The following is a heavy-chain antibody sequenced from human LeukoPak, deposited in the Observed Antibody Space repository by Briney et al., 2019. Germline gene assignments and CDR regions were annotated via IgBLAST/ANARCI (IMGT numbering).Heavy chain of an antibody. J-gene: IGHJ4*02. CDR2: IYYSGST. Sequence: KTSGTLSLTCTVSGGSISSGDYYWSWIRQPPGKGLEWIGYIYYSGSTYYNPSLKSRVTISVDTSKNQFSLKLSSVTAADTAVYYCARSSYRRYCSSTSCYAGPTQTQPIFDYWGQGTLVTVSS. CDR1: GGSISSGDYY. D-gene: IGHD2-2*01. CDR3: ARSSYRRYCSSTSCYAGPTQTQPIFDY. V-gene: IGHV4-30-4*01.